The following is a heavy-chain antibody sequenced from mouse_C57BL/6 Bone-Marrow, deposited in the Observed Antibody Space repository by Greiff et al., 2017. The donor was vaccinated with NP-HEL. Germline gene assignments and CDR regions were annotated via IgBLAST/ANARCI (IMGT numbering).Heavy chain of an antibody. Sequence: VQLKESGAELVRPGASVKLSCTASGFNIKDDYMHWVKQRPEQGLEWIGWIDPENGDTEYASKFQGKATITADTSSNTAYLQLSSLTSEDTAVYYCTTPIATVPGFAYGGQGTLVTVSA. D-gene: IGHD1-1*01. J-gene: IGHJ3*01. V-gene: IGHV14-4*01. CDR1: GFNIKDDY. CDR2: IDPENGDT. CDR3: TTPIATVPGFAY.